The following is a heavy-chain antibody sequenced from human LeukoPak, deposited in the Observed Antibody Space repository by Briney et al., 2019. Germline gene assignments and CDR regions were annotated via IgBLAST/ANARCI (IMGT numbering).Heavy chain of an antibody. Sequence: SVKVSCKASGFTFTSSAVQWVRQARGQRLEWIGWIVVGSGNTNYAQKFQERVTITRDMSTSTAYMELSSLRSEDTAVYYCAAYCSSTSCAPFDYWGQGALVTVSS. J-gene: IGHJ4*02. CDR2: IVVGSGNT. CDR3: AAYCSSTSCAPFDY. CDR1: GFTFTSSA. V-gene: IGHV1-58*01. D-gene: IGHD2-2*01.